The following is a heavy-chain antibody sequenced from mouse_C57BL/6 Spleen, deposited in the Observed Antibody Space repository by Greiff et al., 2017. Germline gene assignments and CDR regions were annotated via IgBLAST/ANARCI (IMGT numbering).Heavy chain of an antibody. CDR1: GFTFSDYY. J-gene: IGHJ3*01. V-gene: IGHV5-16*01. D-gene: IGHD1-1*01. CDR2: INYDGSST. CDR3: ARGDGSPFAY. Sequence: EVQLVESEGGLVQPGSSMKLSCTASGFTFSDYYMAWVRQVPEKGLEWVANINYDGSSTYYLDSLKSRFIISRDNAKNILYLQISSLKYEDTASYYCARGDGSPFAYWGQGTLVTVSA.